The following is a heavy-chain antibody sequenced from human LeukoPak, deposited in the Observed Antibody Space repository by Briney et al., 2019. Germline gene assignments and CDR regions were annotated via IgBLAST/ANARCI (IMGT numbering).Heavy chain of an antibody. CDR3: ASRGDSRGRDNYYYYYYMDV. Sequence: GASVKVSCKASGGTFSSYAISWVRQAPGQGLEWMGGIIPIFGTANYAQKFQGRVTITTDESTSTAYTELSSLRSEDTAVYYCASRGDSRGRDNYYYYYYMDVWGKGTTVTVSS. J-gene: IGHJ6*03. V-gene: IGHV1-69*05. D-gene: IGHD1-14*01. CDR2: IIPIFGTA. CDR1: GGTFSSYA.